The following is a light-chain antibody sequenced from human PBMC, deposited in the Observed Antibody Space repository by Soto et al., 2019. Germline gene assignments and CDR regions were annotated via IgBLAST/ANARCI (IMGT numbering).Light chain of an antibody. CDR1: KNDIGVYDF. V-gene: IGLV2-8*01. J-gene: IGLJ1*01. CDR2: EVV. CDR3: KSYAGSNTYV. Sequence: QSVLTQPPSASGSPVQSVTISCTGTKNDIGVYDFVSWYQHHPGKAPRLIIYEVVQRPSGVPDRFSGSKSGNTASLIVSGLQAADEADYFCKSYAGSNTYVFGSGTKVTVL.